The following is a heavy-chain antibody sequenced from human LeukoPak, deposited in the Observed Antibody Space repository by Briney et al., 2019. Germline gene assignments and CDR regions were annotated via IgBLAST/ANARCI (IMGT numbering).Heavy chain of an antibody. Sequence: SVKVSCTASGGTFSSYAISWVRQAPGQGLEWMGGIIPIFGTANYAQKFQGRVTITADESTSTAYMELSSLRSEDTAVYYCARAVSEQLVLDYWGQGTLVTVSS. CDR1: GGTFSSYA. J-gene: IGHJ4*02. D-gene: IGHD6-13*01. V-gene: IGHV1-69*13. CDR2: IIPIFGTA. CDR3: ARAVSEQLVLDY.